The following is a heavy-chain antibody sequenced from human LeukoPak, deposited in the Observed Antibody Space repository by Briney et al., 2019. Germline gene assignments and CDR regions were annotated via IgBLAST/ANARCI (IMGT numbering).Heavy chain of an antibody. J-gene: IGHJ4*02. CDR2: IKQDGGEI. Sequence: GGSLRLSCAASGFTFSSYAMHWVRQAPGKGPEWVANIKQDGGEIYYVDSVKGRFTISRDNAKNSVYLQMNSLRADDTAVYYCARDKVVGATVLDYWGQGTLVTVSS. V-gene: IGHV3-7*05. CDR3: ARDKVVGATVLDY. CDR1: GFTFSSYA. D-gene: IGHD1-26*01.